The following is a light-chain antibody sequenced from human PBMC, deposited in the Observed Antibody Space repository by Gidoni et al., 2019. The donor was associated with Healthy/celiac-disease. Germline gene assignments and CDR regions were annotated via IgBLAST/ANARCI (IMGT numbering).Light chain of an antibody. V-gene: IGLV2-14*03. CDR2: DVS. Sequence: QSALTQPASVSGSPGQSIPISCTGTSSDVGGYNYVSWYQQHPGKAPKLRIYDVSNRPSGASNRFSGSKSGNTASLTISGLQAEDEADYYCSSYTSSSSLYVFGTGTKVTVL. CDR3: SSYTSSSSLYV. CDR1: SSDVGGYNY. J-gene: IGLJ1*01.